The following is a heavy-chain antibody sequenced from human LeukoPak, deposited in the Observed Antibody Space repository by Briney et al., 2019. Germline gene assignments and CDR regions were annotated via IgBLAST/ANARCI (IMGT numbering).Heavy chain of an antibody. V-gene: IGHV3-64D*06. CDR2: ISSNGGHT. J-gene: IGHJ4*02. CDR3: VNVQMDILATMSHIAGDY. Sequence: PGVSLSLPRSVSGLPYRRYAVHGVPHPPARALEYGSAISSNGGHTYYADSVKRRHTIPRDNYKNTLYLQMRSLRAEDTAVYYCVNVQMDILATMSHIAGDYWGEGTLVTVSS. D-gene: IGHD5-12*01. CDR1: GLPYRRYA.